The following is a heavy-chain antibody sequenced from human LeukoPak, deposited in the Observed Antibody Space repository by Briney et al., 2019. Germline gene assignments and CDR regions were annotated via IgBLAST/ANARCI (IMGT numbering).Heavy chain of an antibody. CDR3: ATDIVEGFDP. Sequence: ASVKVSCKASGYTFTSYGISWVRQAPGQGLEWMGIINPSGGSTSYAQKFQGRVTMTRDTSTSTVYMELSSLRSEDTAVYYCATDIVEGFDPWGQGTLVTVSS. D-gene: IGHD5-12*01. CDR1: GYTFTSYG. J-gene: IGHJ5*02. CDR2: INPSGGST. V-gene: IGHV1-46*01.